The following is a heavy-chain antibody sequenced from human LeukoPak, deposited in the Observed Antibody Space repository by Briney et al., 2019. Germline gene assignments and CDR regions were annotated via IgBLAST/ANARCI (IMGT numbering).Heavy chain of an antibody. V-gene: IGHV4-34*01. CDR2: INHSGST. D-gene: IGHD5-12*01. CDR3: ARQRSSYSRVFDY. Sequence: SETLPLTCAVYGGSFSGYYWGWIRQPPGKGLEWIGEINHSGSTNYNPSLKSRVTISVDTSKNQFSLKLSSVTAADTAVYYCARQRSSYSRVFDYWGQGTLVTVSS. J-gene: IGHJ4*02. CDR1: GGSFSGYY.